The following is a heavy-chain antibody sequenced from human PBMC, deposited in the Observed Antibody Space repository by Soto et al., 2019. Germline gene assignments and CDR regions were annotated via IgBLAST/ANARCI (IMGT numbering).Heavy chain of an antibody. Sequence: QVQLVQSGAEVKKPGAAVKVVCKASGYIFTNYYIHWVRQAPGQGLDWMAIINPLPTSGSTNYAQKLQGTVTVTRDTCTSPVYMELTRLISEDTAIYYCARDLTSAAYWGQGTLVTVSS. D-gene: IGHD2-2*01. CDR2: INPLPTSGST. V-gene: IGHV1-46*01. CDR3: ARDLTSAAY. CDR1: GYIFTNYY. J-gene: IGHJ4*02.